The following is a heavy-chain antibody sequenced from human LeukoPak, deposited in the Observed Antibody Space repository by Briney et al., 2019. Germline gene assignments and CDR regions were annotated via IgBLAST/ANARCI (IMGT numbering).Heavy chain of an antibody. V-gene: IGHV3-48*03. CDR3: ARSTNYYMDV. J-gene: IGHJ6*03. CDR1: GFTFSVYE. CDR2: ISGSGSNI. Sequence: GGSLRLSCADSGFTFSVYEMTWDRQAPGKGLEWISYISGSGSNIYYADSVKGRFTISRDNAENSLYLQMNSLRAEDTAVYYCARSTNYYMDVWGKGTTVTISS.